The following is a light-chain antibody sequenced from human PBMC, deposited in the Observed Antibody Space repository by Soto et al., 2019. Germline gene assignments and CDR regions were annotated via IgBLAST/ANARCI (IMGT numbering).Light chain of an antibody. J-gene: IGKJ1*01. CDR1: QTINRSF. CDR3: QQYGNSPRT. Sequence: EIVLTQSPGTLSLSPVERVSLSCRASQTINRSFLAWYQQKPGQAPRLLIYGASSRATGVPDRFSGSGSGTDFTLTISRLEPGDFAVYYCQQYGNSPRTFGQGTKVEIK. CDR2: GAS. V-gene: IGKV3-20*01.